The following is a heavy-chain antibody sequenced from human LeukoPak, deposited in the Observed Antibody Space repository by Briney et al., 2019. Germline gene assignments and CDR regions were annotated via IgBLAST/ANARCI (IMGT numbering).Heavy chain of an antibody. D-gene: IGHD5-18*01. CDR1: GYTFTGYY. CDR3: ARAGEYSYRYSDY. V-gene: IGHV1-2*02. Sequence: GASVKVSCKASGYTFTGYYMHWVRQAPGQGLEWMGWINPNSGGTNYAQKFQGRVTMTRDTSISTAYMELSRLRSDDTAVYYCARAGEYSYRYSDYWGQGTLVTVSS. J-gene: IGHJ4*02. CDR2: INPNSGGT.